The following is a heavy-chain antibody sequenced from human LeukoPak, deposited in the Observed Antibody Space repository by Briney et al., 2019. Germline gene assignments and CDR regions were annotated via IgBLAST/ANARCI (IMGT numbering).Heavy chain of an antibody. D-gene: IGHD4-17*01. Sequence: PGGSLRLSCAASGFTFSSDSMNWVRQSPGKGLEWVSSISSSSSYIYYADSVKGRFTISRDNAKNSLYLQMNSLRAEDTAVYYCARLTVTTFSDWFDPWGQGTLVTVPS. V-gene: IGHV3-21*01. CDR2: ISSSSSYI. J-gene: IGHJ5*02. CDR3: ARLTVTTFSDWFDP. CDR1: GFTFSSDS.